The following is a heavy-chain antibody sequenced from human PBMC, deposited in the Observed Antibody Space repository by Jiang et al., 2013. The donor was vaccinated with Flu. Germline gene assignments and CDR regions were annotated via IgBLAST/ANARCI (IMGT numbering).Heavy chain of an antibody. D-gene: IGHD3-22*01. J-gene: IGHJ4*02. CDR1: GFTFDDYG. Sequence: RPGGPVRLSCAASGFTFDDYGMTWVRQTPGQGLQWVTTTNWNGRYPTYADSVKGRFTVSRDNAKNSLYLQMNSLRAEDTALYYCAREMGDGSGRAALDYWGQGTLVTVSS. V-gene: IGHV3-20*04. CDR2: TNWNGRYP. CDR3: AREMGDGSGRAALDY.